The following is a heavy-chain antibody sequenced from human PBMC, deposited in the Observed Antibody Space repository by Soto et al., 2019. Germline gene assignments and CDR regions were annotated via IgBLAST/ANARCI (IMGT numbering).Heavy chain of an antibody. D-gene: IGHD3-16*01. J-gene: IGHJ5*01. CDR1: GGSITSTIDY. Sequence: SETLSLTCSVSGGSITSTIDYWGWIRQSPGKGLEWIGNIYYDGSTCYNPSLKSRVTISVDTSNRQFSLRVSSVTAAATAVSYSATGGSHSWTNRFDSWGHGTLVTLSS. CDR2: IYYDGST. V-gene: IGHV4-39*01. CDR3: ATGGSHSWTNRFDS.